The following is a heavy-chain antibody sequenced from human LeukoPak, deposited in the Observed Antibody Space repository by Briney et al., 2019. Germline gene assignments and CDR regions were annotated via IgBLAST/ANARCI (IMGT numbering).Heavy chain of an antibody. CDR2: IWYDGSNK. CDR3: ARDRGTIFGELSNWFDP. J-gene: IGHJ5*02. D-gene: IGHD3-10*01. CDR1: GFTFSGYG. V-gene: IGHV3-33*01. Sequence: GGSLRLSCAASGFTFSGYGMHWVRQAPGKGLEWVAVIWYDGSNKYYGDSVKGRFTISRDNSKNTLFLQMNSLRAEDTAVYYCARDRGTIFGELSNWFDPWGQGTLVTVSS.